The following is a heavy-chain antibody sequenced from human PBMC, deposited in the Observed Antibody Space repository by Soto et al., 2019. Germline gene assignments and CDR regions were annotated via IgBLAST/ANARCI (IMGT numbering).Heavy chain of an antibody. CDR1: GGTFSSYA. CDR3: ASPPTYCSSTSCYTYYFDY. V-gene: IGHV1-69*06. CDR2: IIPIFGTA. J-gene: IGHJ4*02. D-gene: IGHD2-2*02. Sequence: QVQLVQSGAAVKKPGSSVKVSCKASGGTFSSYAISWVRQAPGQGLEWMGGIIPIFGTANYAQKFQGRVTITADKSTSTAYMELSSLRSEDTAVYYCASPPTYCSSTSCYTYYFDYWGQGTLVTVSS.